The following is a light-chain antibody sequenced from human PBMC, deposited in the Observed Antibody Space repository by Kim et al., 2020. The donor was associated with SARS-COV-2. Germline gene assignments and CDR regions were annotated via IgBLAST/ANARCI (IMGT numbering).Light chain of an antibody. CDR1: SSDVGGYNY. V-gene: IGLV2-8*01. CDR2: EVN. CDR3: CSYAGTSNV. Sequence: PGQSVTISCTGTSSDVGGYNYVSWYQQHPGKAPKLMIYEVNKRPSGVLDRFSGSKSGNTASLTVSGLQAEDEADYYCCSYAGTSNVFGTGTKVTVL. J-gene: IGLJ1*01.